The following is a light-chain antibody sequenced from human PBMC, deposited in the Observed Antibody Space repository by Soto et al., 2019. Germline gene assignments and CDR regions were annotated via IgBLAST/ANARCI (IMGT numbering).Light chain of an antibody. Sequence: DIQMTQSPSSLSASVGDRVTITCRASQGISNDLAWYQQKPGQVPKLLIYAASTMKTGIPSRLRGSGSGTDLTLTISSQRPEDVAAYYCQKYNSGPLTFGQGTKVEIK. CDR1: QGISND. V-gene: IGKV1-27*01. CDR2: AAS. CDR3: QKYNSGPLT. J-gene: IGKJ1*01.